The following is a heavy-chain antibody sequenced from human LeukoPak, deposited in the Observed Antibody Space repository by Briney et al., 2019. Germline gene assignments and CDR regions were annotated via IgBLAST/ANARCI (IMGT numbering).Heavy chain of an antibody. CDR3: ADPPNADY. CDR2: IGGSDGRT. CDR1: GFTFRSYA. D-gene: IGHD4/OR15-4a*01. Sequence: GGSLRLSCAASGFTFRSYAMSWVRQAPGKGLEWVSSIGGSDGRTYYAESVKGRFTIPRDNSKNTVYLQMNSLRVEDTAVYFCADPPNADYWGQGTLVTVSS. J-gene: IGHJ4*02. V-gene: IGHV3-23*01.